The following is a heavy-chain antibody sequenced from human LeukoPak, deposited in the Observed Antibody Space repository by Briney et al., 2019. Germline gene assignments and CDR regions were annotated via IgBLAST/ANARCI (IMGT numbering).Heavy chain of an antibody. CDR3: ARDRADIVVVPTAKAYYYGMDV. V-gene: IGHV1-18*01. Sequence: SVKVSCKASGYTFTSYGISWVRQAPGQGLEWMGWISAYNGNTNYAQKLQGRVTMTTDTSTSTAYMELRSLRSDDTAVYYCARDRADIVVVPTAKAYYYGMDVWGQGTTVTVSS. J-gene: IGHJ6*02. D-gene: IGHD2-2*01. CDR1: GYTFTSYG. CDR2: ISAYNGNT.